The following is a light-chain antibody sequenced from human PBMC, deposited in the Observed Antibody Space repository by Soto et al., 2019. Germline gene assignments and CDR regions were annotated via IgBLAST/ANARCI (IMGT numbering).Light chain of an antibody. V-gene: IGKV3-15*01. CDR3: QHYNNWPPYT. Sequence: EIGMTQSPATLSLSPGERATLSCRASQSVNSDLAWYQQKPGQAPRLLIYDASTSAAGVPARFTGSGSETEFTLTLGSLQSEDYAVYYCQHYNNWPPYTFGQGTKLEIK. J-gene: IGKJ2*01. CDR1: QSVNSD. CDR2: DAS.